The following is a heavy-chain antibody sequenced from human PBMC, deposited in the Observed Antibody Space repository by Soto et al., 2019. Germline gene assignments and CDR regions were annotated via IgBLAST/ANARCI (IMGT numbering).Heavy chain of an antibody. Sequence: EVQLLDSGGGLVQPGGSLRLSCAASGFTFSNYAMTWVRQGPGKGLEWVSGISGSGGRSYYADSVKGRFTISRDNSKSTCFLQMNGLRAEDTAFYYCAKAYFVWSSEQPYYFDYWGQGPLVTVSS. CDR3: AKAYFVWSSEQPYYFDY. CDR2: ISGSGGRS. V-gene: IGHV3-23*01. D-gene: IGHD3-16*01. CDR1: GFTFSNYA. J-gene: IGHJ4*02.